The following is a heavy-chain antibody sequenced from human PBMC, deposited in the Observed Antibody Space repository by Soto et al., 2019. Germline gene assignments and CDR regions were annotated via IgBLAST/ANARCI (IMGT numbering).Heavy chain of an antibody. J-gene: IGHJ6*02. V-gene: IGHV3-30*18. CDR2: ISYDGSNK. CDR1: GFTFSSYG. Sequence: QVQLVESGGGVVQPGRSLRLSCAASGFTFSSYGMLWVRQAPGKGLEWVAVISYDGSNKYYADSVKGRFTISRDNSKNTLYLQMNSLRAEDTAVYYCAKERDYGDAYYYYGMDVWGQGTTVTVSS. CDR3: AKERDYGDAYYYYGMDV. D-gene: IGHD4-17*01.